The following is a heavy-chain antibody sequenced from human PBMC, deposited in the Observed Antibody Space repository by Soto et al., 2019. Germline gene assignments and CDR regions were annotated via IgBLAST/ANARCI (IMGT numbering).Heavy chain of an antibody. J-gene: IGHJ4*01. Sequence: PSETLSLTCTVSGGSISGHYWIWIRQPPGKRLEWIGYIFYSGSTDYNPSLKSRVTMSVDTSKNQFSLKLSSVTAADTAVYYCARVGGSGWSPDYWGHGTLVTVSS. CDR3: ARVGGSGWSPDY. D-gene: IGHD6-19*01. V-gene: IGHV4-59*11. CDR2: IFYSGST. CDR1: GGSISGHY.